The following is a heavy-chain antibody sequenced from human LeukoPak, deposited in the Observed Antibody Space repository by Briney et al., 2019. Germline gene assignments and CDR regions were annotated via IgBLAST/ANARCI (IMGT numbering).Heavy chain of an antibody. CDR1: GDSTSNFY. D-gene: IGHD2-8*01. CDR2: IHYSGSS. Sequence: SETLSLTCTVSGDSTSNFYWNWIRQSPGKGLEWIGNIHYSGSSVYNPSLKSRGTISIDTSRRQFFLKLNSVTAADTAVYFCALAPNSNWFDFSGPGTLVTVSS. V-gene: IGHV4-59*03. J-gene: IGHJ5*01. CDR3: ALAPNSNWFDF.